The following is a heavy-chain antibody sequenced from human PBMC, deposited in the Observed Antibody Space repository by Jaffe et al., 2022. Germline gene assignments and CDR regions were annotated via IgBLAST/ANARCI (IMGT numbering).Heavy chain of an antibody. D-gene: IGHD3-3*01. CDR2: IKSKTDGGTT. CDR1: GFTFSNAW. CDR3: TTLRGTIFGVVVPYYYYYMDV. J-gene: IGHJ6*03. Sequence: EVQLVESGGGLVKPGGSLRLSCAASGFTFSNAWMSWVRQAPGKGLEWVGRIKSKTDGGTTDYAAPVKGRFTISRDDSKNTLYLQMNSLKTEDTAVYYCTTLRGTIFGVVVPYYYYYMDVWGKGTTVTVSS. V-gene: IGHV3-15*01.